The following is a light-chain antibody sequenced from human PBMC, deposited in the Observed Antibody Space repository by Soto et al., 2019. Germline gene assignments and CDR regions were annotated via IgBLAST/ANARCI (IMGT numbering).Light chain of an antibody. Sequence: QSVLTQPPSVSGSPGQSVTISCTGTSSDVGSYNRVSWYQQPPGTAPKILIYEVTYRPSGVPDRFSGSKSGNTASLTISGLQAEDEADYYCSSYASSGTVVFGGGTKVTVL. V-gene: IGLV2-18*02. CDR3: SSYASSGTVV. CDR1: SSDVGSYNR. J-gene: IGLJ2*01. CDR2: EVT.